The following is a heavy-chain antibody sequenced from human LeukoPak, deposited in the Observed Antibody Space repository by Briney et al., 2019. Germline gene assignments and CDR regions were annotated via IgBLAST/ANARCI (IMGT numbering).Heavy chain of an antibody. J-gene: IGHJ4*02. CDR2: ISGSGGST. CDR1: GFTFSSYA. CDR3: AKDPTSSGYYFHDY. Sequence: GGSLRLSCAASGFTFSSYAMSWVRQGPGKGREWVSAISGSGGSTYYADSVKGRFTISRDNSKNTLYLQMNSLRAEGTAVYYCAKDPTSSGYYFHDYWGQGTLVTVSS. V-gene: IGHV3-23*01. D-gene: IGHD3-22*01.